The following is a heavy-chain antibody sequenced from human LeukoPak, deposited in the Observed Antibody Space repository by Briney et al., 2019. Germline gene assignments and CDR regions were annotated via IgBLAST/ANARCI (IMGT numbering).Heavy chain of an antibody. V-gene: IGHV3-30*18. J-gene: IGHJ4*02. CDR1: GFTFSSYG. CDR2: ISYDGSNK. CDR3: AKDWQLVPDY. D-gene: IGHD6-6*01. Sequence: PGGSLRLSCAASGFTFSSYGMHWVRQAPGKGLEWVAVISYDGSNKYYADSVKGRFTISRDNSKNTLYLQMNSLRAEDTAVYYCAKDWQLVPDYWGQGTLVTVSS.